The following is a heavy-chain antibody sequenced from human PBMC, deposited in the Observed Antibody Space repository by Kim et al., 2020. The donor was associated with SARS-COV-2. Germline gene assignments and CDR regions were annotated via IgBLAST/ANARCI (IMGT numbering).Heavy chain of an antibody. CDR2: IYHSGST. J-gene: IGHJ5*02. CDR3: ARGARKLELLSDNWFDP. Sequence: SETLSLTCAVSGGSISSSNWWSWVRQPPGKGLEWIGEIYHSGSTNYNPSLKSRVTISVDKSKNQFSLKLSSVTAADTAVYYCARGARKLELLSDNWFDPWGQGTLVTVSS. V-gene: IGHV4-4*02. CDR1: GGSISSSNW. D-gene: IGHD1-7*01.